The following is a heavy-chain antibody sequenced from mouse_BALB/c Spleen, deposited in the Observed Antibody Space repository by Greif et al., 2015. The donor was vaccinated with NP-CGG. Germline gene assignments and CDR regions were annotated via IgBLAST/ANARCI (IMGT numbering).Heavy chain of an antibody. J-gene: IGHJ4*01. CDR2: IDPANGNT. Sequence: VQLKQSGAELVKPGASVKLSCTASGFNIKDTYMHWVKQRPEQGLEWIGRIDPANGNTKYDPKFQGKATITADTSSNTAYLQLSSLTAEDTAVYYCARSVVARDYYAMDYWGQGTSVTVSS. D-gene: IGHD1-1*01. CDR3: ARSVVARDYYAMDY. CDR1: GFNIKDTY. V-gene: IGHV14-3*02.